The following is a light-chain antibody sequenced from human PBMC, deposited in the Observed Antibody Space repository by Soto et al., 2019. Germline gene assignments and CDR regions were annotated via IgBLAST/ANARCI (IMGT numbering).Light chain of an antibody. CDR1: QSVSSSY. J-gene: IGKJ1*01. CDR2: GAS. Sequence: IVLTQSPGTLSLSPGDRATLSCRASQSVSSSYLAWYQQKPGQAPGLLIYGASSRATGIPDRFSGSGSGTDFTLTISRLEPEDFAVYYCQQYGRSPWTFGQGTKVDI. CDR3: QQYGRSPWT. V-gene: IGKV3-20*01.